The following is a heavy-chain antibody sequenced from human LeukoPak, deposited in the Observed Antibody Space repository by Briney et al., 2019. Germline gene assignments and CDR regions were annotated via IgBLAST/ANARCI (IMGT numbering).Heavy chain of an antibody. CDR3: ATFETRGTGDFDF. Sequence: GGSLRLSCVTSGFTFRGRSMNWVRQAPGKGLEWVSSISPDGTYIIYADSVKGRFTISRDDAENSVYLQMHTLRAEDTALYYCATFETRGTGDFDFWGQGTLVTVSS. D-gene: IGHD3/OR15-3a*01. V-gene: IGHV3-21*06. CDR1: GFTFRGRS. J-gene: IGHJ4*02. CDR2: ISPDGTYI.